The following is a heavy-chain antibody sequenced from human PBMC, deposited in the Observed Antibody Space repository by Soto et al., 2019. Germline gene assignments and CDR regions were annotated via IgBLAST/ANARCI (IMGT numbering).Heavy chain of an antibody. V-gene: IGHV3-7*01. CDR3: ARDIGFDYVN. J-gene: IGHJ4*02. CDR2: IKEDGSEI. Sequence: RRLSCAVSGCNVMSYWMSWVRQAPGKGLEWVASIKEDGSEIYYLHSVRGRFSISRDSAGNALHLTMNYLSAEDTGVYFCARDIGFDYVNWGKGTLVTVSS. CDR1: GCNVMSYW. D-gene: IGHD3-16*01.